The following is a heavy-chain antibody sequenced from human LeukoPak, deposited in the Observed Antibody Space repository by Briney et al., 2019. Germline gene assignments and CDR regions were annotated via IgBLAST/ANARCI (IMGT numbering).Heavy chain of an antibody. J-gene: IGHJ6*03. D-gene: IGHD5-24*01. V-gene: IGHV1-18*01. CDR1: GYTFTSYG. Sequence: GASVKVSCKASGYTFTSYGISWVRQAPGQGLEWMGWISAYNGNTNSAQKFQGRVTMTTDTSTSTAYMELRSLRSDDTAVYYCARFVEMSNFYYYCMDVWGKGTTVTISS. CDR3: ARFVEMSNFYYYCMDV. CDR2: ISAYNGNT.